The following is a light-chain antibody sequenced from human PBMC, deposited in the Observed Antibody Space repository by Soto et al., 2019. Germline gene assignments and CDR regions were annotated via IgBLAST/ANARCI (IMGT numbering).Light chain of an antibody. CDR1: QHINTK. CDR3: QQYNNWPPALT. V-gene: IGKV3-15*01. J-gene: IGKJ4*01. Sequence: IVMTHSPVTLSVSPWDRSTLSCSSSQHINTKVAWYQQRPGQALRLLIYDASTRATGIPARFSGSGSGTEFTLTISSLQSDDLAVYYCQQYNNWPPALTFGGGTKVDIK. CDR2: DAS.